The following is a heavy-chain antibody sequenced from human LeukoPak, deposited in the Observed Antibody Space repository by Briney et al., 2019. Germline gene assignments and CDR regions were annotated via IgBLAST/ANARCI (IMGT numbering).Heavy chain of an antibody. CDR2: ISAYNGNT. V-gene: IGHV1-18*01. J-gene: IGHJ4*02. D-gene: IGHD4-17*01. CDR1: GYTFTSYG. CDR3: ARDRPLDYGDYPSDY. Sequence: ASVTVSCKASGYTFTSYGISWVRQAPGQGLGWMGWISAYNGNTNYAQKLQGRVTMTTDTSTSTAYMELRSLRSDDTAVYYCARDRPLDYGDYPSDYWGQGTLVTVSS.